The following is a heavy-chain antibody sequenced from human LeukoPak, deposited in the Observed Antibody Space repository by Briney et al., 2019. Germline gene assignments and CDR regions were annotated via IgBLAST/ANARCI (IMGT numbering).Heavy chain of an antibody. CDR3: AKDVNYEAFDY. D-gene: IGHD1-7*01. V-gene: IGHV3-23*01. J-gene: IGHJ4*02. Sequence: GGSLRLSCAASGFTFSTHAMSWVRQAPGKGLEWVSTISPSARTPYYADFVEGRFTISRDNSKDTLYLQMNSLRAEDTAIYYCAKDVNYEAFDYWGQGTLVTVSS. CDR2: ISPSARTP. CDR1: GFTFSTHA.